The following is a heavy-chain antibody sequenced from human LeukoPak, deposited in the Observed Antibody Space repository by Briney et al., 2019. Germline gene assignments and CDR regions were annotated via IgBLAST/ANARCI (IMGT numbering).Heavy chain of an antibody. CDR3: ARSDSYTWFDP. CDR2: INPDNGVT. D-gene: IGHD2-21*01. V-gene: IGHV1-2*02. Sequence: ASVKVSCKASGYTFTDFYIHRMRQAPGQGLEWMGWINPDNGVTAYAQKFQGRVTMTRDTSISAVYVELSRLRSDDTAVYYCARSDSYTWFDPWGQGTLVTVSS. J-gene: IGHJ5*02. CDR1: GYTFTDFY.